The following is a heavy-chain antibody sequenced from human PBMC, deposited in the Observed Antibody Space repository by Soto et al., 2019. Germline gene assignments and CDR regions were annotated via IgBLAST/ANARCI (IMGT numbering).Heavy chain of an antibody. J-gene: IGHJ4*02. Sequence: PSETLSLTCTVSGGSISSYYWSWIRQPPGKGLEWIGYIYYSGSTNYNPSLKSRVTISVDTSKNQFSLKLSSVTAADTAVYYCARWALGYCSGGSCFQPIFDYWGQGTLVTVSS. V-gene: IGHV4-59*01. D-gene: IGHD2-15*01. CDR1: GGSISSYY. CDR2: IYYSGST. CDR3: ARWALGYCSGGSCFQPIFDY.